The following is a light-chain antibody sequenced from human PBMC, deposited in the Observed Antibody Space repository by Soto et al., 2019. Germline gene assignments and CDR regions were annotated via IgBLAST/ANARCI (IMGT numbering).Light chain of an antibody. CDR3: SSYTSSTRYV. J-gene: IGLJ1*01. CDR1: SSDVGGYNY. CDR2: DVS. V-gene: IGLV2-14*01. Sequence: QSVLTQPASVSGSPGQSITISCTGTSSDVGGYNYVSWYQQHPGKAPKLMIYDVSDRPSGVSNRFSGSKSGNTAPLTISGLQAEDEADYYCSSYTSSTRYVFGTGTKVTVL.